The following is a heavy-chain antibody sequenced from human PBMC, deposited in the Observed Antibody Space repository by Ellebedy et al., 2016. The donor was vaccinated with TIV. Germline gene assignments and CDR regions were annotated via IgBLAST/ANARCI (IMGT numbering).Heavy chain of an antibody. J-gene: IGHJ3*01. CDR1: GFTFSSYW. V-gene: IGHV3-7*01. CDR2: ISQDGSEK. Sequence: GESLKISCAASGFTFSSYWMSWVRQAPGKGLEWVANISQDGSEKYYVDSVKGRFSISRDNAKSSLYVQMNSLRAEDTALYYCARDGSYGDYLSPRHAFNLWGQGTMVTVSS. D-gene: IGHD3-16*01. CDR3: ARDGSYGDYLSPRHAFNL.